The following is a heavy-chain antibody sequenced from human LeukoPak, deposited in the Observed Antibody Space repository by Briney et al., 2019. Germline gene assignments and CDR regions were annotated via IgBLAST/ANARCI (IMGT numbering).Heavy chain of an antibody. CDR1: GFTFSSYE. V-gene: IGHV3-48*03. D-gene: IGHD2-15*01. Sequence: PGWSLRLSCAASGFTFSSYEMNWVRQAPGKGLEWVSYISSSGSTIYYADSVKGRFTISRDNAKNSLYLQMNSLRAEDTAVYYCARENIVVVAATKRYYFDYWGQGTLVTVSS. CDR3: ARENIVVVAATKRYYFDY. J-gene: IGHJ4*02. CDR2: ISSSGSTI.